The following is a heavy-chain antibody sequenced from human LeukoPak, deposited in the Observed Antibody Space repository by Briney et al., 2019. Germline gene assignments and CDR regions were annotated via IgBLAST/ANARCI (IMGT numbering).Heavy chain of an antibody. D-gene: IGHD3-22*01. J-gene: IGHJ1*01. CDR1: GDSISSSSYY. Sequence: PSETLSLTCTVSGDSISSSSYYWAWIRQPPGKGLEWIGSIYYSGSTYYNPSLRSRVTISVDTSKNQFSLKLSSVTAADTAVYYCARGPTYYYDSSGYSFFFQHWGQGTLVTVSS. V-gene: IGHV4-39*01. CDR2: IYYSGST. CDR3: ARGPTYYYDSSGYSFFFQH.